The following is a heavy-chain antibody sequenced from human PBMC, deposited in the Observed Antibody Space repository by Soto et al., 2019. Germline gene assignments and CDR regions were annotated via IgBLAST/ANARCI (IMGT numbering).Heavy chain of an antibody. CDR1: GGSINSGDYY. J-gene: IGHJ4*01. CDR2: IYYSGST. D-gene: IGHD2-2*01. V-gene: IGHV4-30-4*01. CDR3: TRTAGYVYQLLFNY. Sequence: SETLSLTCTVSGGSINSGDYYWSWIRQPPGKGLEWIGYIYYSGSTYYNPSLKSRVTISVDTSKNQFSLKLSSVTAADTAVYYCTRTAGYVYQLLFNYWGQGTLVTVSS.